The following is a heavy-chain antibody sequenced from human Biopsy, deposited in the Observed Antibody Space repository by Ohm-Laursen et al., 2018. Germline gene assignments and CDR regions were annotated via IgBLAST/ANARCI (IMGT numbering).Heavy chain of an antibody. V-gene: IGHV3-33*01. CDR1: GSTFCSYG. D-gene: IGHD6-25*01. CDR2: FWYDGSRQ. Sequence: SLRLSCASTGSTFCSYGLHWDCKALGKGLGRVAVFWYDGSRQYYADSVKGRFTISRDNSKNTLYLQMNSLRAEDTAVYYCARDGAAGYGLDVWGQGTTVTVSS. CDR3: ARDGAAGYGLDV. J-gene: IGHJ6*02.